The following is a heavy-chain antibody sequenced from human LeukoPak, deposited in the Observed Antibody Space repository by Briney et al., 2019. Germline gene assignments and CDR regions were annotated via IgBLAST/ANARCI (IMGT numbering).Heavy chain of an antibody. J-gene: IGHJ4*02. V-gene: IGHV4-31*03. CDR3: ARDGRGSRFDY. D-gene: IGHD5-12*01. CDR2: IYYSGST. CDR1: GGSISSGGYY. Sequence: YPSETLSLTCTVSGGSISSGGYYWSWIRQHPGKGLEWIGYIYYSGSTYYNPSLKSRVTISVDTSKNQFSLKLSSVTAADTAVYYCARDGRGSRFDYWGQGTLVTVSS.